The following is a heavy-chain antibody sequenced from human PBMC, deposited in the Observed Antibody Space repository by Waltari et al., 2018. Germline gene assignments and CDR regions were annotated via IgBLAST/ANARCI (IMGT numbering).Heavy chain of an antibody. V-gene: IGHV4-59*08. J-gene: IGHJ6*02. CDR2: IYYSGST. D-gene: IGHD3-10*01. Sequence: QVQLQESGPGLVKPSETLSLTCTVSGGSISSYYWSWIRQPPGKGLEWIGYIYYSGSTNYNPSLKSRVTISVDTSKNQFSLKLSSVTAADTAVYYCARQKGLWFGELLYYYGMDVWGQGTTVTVSS. CDR1: GGSISSYY. CDR3: ARQKGLWFGELLYYYGMDV.